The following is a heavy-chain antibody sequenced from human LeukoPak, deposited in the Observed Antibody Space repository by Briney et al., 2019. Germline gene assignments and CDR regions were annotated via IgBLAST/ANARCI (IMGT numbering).Heavy chain of an antibody. CDR1: GFTFSTSA. CDR2: ISGSGDST. J-gene: IGHJ4*02. D-gene: IGHD3-22*01. Sequence: GGSLRLSCAASGFTFSTSAMSWVRQAPGQGLEWVSGISGSGDSTYYADSVKGRFTISRDNSKNTLHLQTNSLRAEDTAVYYCAKTLKYYDGSGSYYFDYWGQGTLVTVSS. CDR3: AKTLKYYDGSGSYYFDY. V-gene: IGHV3-23*01.